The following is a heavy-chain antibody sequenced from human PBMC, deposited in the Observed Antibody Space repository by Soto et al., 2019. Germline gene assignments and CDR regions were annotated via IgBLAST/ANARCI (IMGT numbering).Heavy chain of an antibody. J-gene: IGHJ4*02. CDR3: ARRPSGDKIDY. CDR1: GGSISSAAYC. Sequence: QVQLQESGPRLVSPSQTLSLTCTVSGGSISSAAYCWSWIRQSPDKGLEWIGHIYDGGTTYSSPSLKGRVTISAATSETQFSLKLSSVSAADPAVYYCARRPSGDKIDYWGQGIQVTVSS. D-gene: IGHD7-27*01. CDR2: IYDGGTT. V-gene: IGHV4-30-4*01.